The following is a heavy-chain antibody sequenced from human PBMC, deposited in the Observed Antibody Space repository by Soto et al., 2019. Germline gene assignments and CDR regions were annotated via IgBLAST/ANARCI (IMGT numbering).Heavy chain of an antibody. CDR2: ISGSGGST. Sequence: EVQLLESGGGLVQPGGSLRLSCAASGFTFSSYAMSWVRQAPGKGLEWVSAISGSGGSTYYADSVKGRFTISRDNSKNTLYLQRNSLRAEDTAVYYCAKDPRGSTNFDYWGQGTLVTVSS. J-gene: IGHJ4*02. CDR1: GFTFSSYA. D-gene: IGHD3-10*01. V-gene: IGHV3-23*01. CDR3: AKDPRGSTNFDY.